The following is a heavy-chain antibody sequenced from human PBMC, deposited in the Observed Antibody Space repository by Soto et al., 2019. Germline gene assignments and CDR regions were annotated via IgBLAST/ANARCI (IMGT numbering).Heavy chain of an antibody. V-gene: IGHV1-69*13. Sequence: AVKVSCKASGGPFSSYAISWVRQAPGPGLEWLGGVIPIFGTANYAQKFQGRVTITADESSGTAYMELNSLRAEDAAVYYCASDRWAGPYYDILTGYYSEYGMDVWGQGTTVTVSS. J-gene: IGHJ6*02. CDR3: ASDRWAGPYYDILTGYYSEYGMDV. CDR1: GGPFSSYA. CDR2: VIPIFGTA. D-gene: IGHD3-9*01.